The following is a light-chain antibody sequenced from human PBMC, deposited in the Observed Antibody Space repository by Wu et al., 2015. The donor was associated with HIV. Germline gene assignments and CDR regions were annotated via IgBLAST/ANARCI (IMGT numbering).Light chain of an antibody. CDR2: GAS. V-gene: IGKV3-20*01. Sequence: IVLTQSPVILSLSPGERATLSCRASQSVSSSYLAWYQQKPGQAPRLLIYGASSRATGIPDRFSGSGSGTDFTLTISRLEPEDFAVYYCQQYGSSPYSFGQGTKLEIK. CDR3: QQYGSSPYS. J-gene: IGKJ2*03. CDR1: QSVSSSY.